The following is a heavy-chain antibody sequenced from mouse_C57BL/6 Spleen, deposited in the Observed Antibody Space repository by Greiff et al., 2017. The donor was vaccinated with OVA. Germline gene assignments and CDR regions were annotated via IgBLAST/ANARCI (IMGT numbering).Heavy chain of an antibody. D-gene: IGHD1-1*01. V-gene: IGHV6-3*01. J-gene: IGHJ2*01. CDR2: IRLKSDNYAT. CDR3: TGLFYYGSSYFDY. CDR1: GFTFSNYW. Sequence: EVKLQESGGGLVQPGGSMKLSCVASGFTFSNYWMNWVRQSPEKGLEWVAQIRLKSDNYATHYAESVKGRFTISRDDSKSSVYLQMNNLRAEDTGIYYCTGLFYYGSSYFDYWGQGTTLTVSS.